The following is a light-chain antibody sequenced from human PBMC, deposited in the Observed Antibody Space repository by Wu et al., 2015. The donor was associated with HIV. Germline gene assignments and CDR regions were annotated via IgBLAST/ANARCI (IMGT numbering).Light chain of an antibody. CDR1: QSVSSN. V-gene: IGKV3-15*01. Sequence: EIVMTQSPDTLSVSPGERATLSCRASQSVSSNLAWYQQKPGQAPRLLIYGASTRATGIPARFSGSGSGTEFTLTISSLQSEDFAVYFCQQYNNWPRTFGQGTRVGIK. CDR3: QQYNNWPRT. J-gene: IGKJ1*01. CDR2: GAS.